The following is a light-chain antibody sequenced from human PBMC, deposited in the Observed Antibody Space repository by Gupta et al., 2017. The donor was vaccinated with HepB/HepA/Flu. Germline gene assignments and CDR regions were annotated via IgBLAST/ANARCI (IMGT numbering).Light chain of an antibody. CDR1: LIGSKA. CDR3: QEWNSESEKLCV. J-gene: IGLJ2*01. CDR2: EES. Sequence: SYDVTQPPAVSVAPGQTATVTCGGDLIGSKAVHWYQQKPGQAPVLVFYEESARPPGIPEGCFCANSDNNANPSTSSVEAGDEDDYYCQEWNSESEKLCVFGGGTKLTVL. V-gene: IGLV3-21*02.